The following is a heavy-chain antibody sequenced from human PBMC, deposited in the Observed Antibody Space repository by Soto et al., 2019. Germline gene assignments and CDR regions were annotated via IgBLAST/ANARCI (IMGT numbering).Heavy chain of an antibody. CDR1: GGSISRSSYY. J-gene: IGHJ4*02. CDR2: IYYSGST. D-gene: IGHD5-18*01. Sequence: PSETLSLTCTVSGGSISRSSYYWVWILQPPGKGLELIVSIYYSGSTDYNPSLKSRFTISVDTSKKQFSLKLSSVTAADTAVYYSARERGYSYGYYFDYSGQGTLVTVSS. CDR3: ARERGYSYGYYFDY. V-gene: IGHV4-39*07.